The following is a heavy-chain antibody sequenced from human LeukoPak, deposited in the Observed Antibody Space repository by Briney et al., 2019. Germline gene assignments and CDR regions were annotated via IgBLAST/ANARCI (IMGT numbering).Heavy chain of an antibody. J-gene: IGHJ4*02. CDR2: TYYRSKWYK. V-gene: IGHV6-1*01. CDR3: ARVYYDILTSYYNVIDC. CDR1: GDSVSSNSAA. Sequence: SQTLSLTCAISGDSVSSNSAAWIWIRQSPSRGLEWLGRTYYRSKWYKAYAESVKSRITINPDTSKNQFSLQLNSVTPEDTAMYYCARVYYDILTSYYNVIDCWGQGTLVTVSS. D-gene: IGHD3-9*01.